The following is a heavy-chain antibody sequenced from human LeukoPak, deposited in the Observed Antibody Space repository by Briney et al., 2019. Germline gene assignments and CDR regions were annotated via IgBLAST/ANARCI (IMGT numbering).Heavy chain of an antibody. J-gene: IGHJ5*02. CDR3: ARKVVPAAILVWFDH. V-gene: IGHV4-34*01. Sequence: SETLSLTCAVYGGSFSGYYWSWIRQPPGKGLEWIGEINHSGSTNYNPSLKSRGTISVDTSKNQFSLKLSSVTAADTAVYYCARKVVPAAILVWFDHWGQGTLVTVSS. CDR2: INHSGST. CDR1: GGSFSGYY. D-gene: IGHD2-2*01.